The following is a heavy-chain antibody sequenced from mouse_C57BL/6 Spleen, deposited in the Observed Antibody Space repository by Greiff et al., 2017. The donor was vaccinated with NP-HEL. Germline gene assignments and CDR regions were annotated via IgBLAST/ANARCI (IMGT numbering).Heavy chain of an antibody. J-gene: IGHJ4*01. CDR3: ARRGDYAMDY. CDR2: IWSGGST. CDR1: GFSLTSYG. V-gene: IGHV2-2*01. Sequence: VQVVESGPGLVQPSQSLSITCTVSGFSLTSYGVHWVRQSPGKGLEWLGGIWSGGSTDYNAAFISRLSISNDNSKSQVFFKMNSLQADDTAIYYCARRGDYAMDYWGQGTSVTFSS.